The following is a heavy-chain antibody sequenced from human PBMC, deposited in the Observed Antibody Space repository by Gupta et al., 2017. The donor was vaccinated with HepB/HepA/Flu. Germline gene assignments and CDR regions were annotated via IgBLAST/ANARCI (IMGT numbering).Heavy chain of an antibody. Sequence: QVQLVESGGGVVQPRRSLRLSCAASGFQLRRYGMHWVRQAPGKGLEWVAVITYDGSNKFYADSVMGRFTISRDNSKNTLDLQMNSLIAEDTAVYYCAKVANLYSYSWQPSGDQWGQGTLVTVSS. CDR2: ITYDGSNK. CDR1: GFQLRRYG. CDR3: AKVANLYSYSWQPSGDQ. V-gene: IGHV3-30*18. J-gene: IGHJ4*02. D-gene: IGHD3-10*01.